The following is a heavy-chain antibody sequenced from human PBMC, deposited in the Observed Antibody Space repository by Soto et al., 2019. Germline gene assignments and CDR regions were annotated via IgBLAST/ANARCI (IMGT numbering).Heavy chain of an antibody. V-gene: IGHV3-30*18. CDR2: ISYDGSNK. CDR3: AKDRSLAY. CDR1: GLTFSSYG. Sequence: GGSLRLSCAASGLTFSSYGMHWVRQAPGKGLEWVAVISYDGSNKYYADSVKGRFTISRDNSKNTLYLQMNSLRAEDTAVYYCAKDRSLAYWGQGTLVTVSS. J-gene: IGHJ4*02.